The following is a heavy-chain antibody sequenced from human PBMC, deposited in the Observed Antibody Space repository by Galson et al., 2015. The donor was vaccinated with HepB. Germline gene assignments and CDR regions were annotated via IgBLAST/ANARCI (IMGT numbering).Heavy chain of an antibody. CDR2: FIPILNLA. V-gene: IGHV1-69*04. CDR3: ARDRLGYCSGGTCLREQMFNWFDP. J-gene: IGHJ5*02. Sequence: SVKVSCKVSGGTFMNYAISWVRQAPGQGLEWMGRFIPILNLANYAQKFQDRVTITADRSTSTAFMELSRVRSEDTAVYYCARDRLGYCSGGTCLREQMFNWFDPWGQGTLVTVSS. D-gene: IGHD2-15*01. CDR1: GGTFMNYA.